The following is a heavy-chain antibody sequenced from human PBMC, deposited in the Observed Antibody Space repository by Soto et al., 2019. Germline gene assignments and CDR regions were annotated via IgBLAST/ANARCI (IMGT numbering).Heavy chain of an antibody. CDR2: ISSGSSYI. J-gene: IGHJ4*02. D-gene: IGHD3-10*01. CDR3: ARDILSGRAYPDY. V-gene: IGHV3-21*01. Sequence: PGASLRLSCAASGFTFSGYTMNWVRQAPGKGLELISSISSGSSYIYYAGSVKGRFTIPRDNPRNSLFLEMKTLRADDTAVYYCARDILSGRAYPDYWGPGTKVTVYS. CDR1: GFTFSGYT.